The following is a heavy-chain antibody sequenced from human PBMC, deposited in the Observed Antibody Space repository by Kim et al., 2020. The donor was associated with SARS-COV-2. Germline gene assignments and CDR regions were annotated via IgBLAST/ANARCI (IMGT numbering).Heavy chain of an antibody. CDR2: MNPNSGNT. D-gene: IGHD3-3*01. J-gene: IGHJ6*03. Sequence: ASGKVSCKASGYTFTSYDINWVRQATGQGLEWIGWMNPNSGNTGYAQKFQGRVTMTRNTFIRTAYMELSSLRSEDPAVYSCERGQRITILGVVISYYMDVWGKGTTVTVSS. CDR1: GYTFTSYD. V-gene: IGHV1-8*01. CDR3: ERGQRITILGVVISYYMDV.